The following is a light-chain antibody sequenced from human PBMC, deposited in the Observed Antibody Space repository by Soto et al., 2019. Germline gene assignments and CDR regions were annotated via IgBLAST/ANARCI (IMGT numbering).Light chain of an antibody. J-gene: IGKJ2*01. CDR3: QQRYSTPYT. Sequence: DIQMTQSPSSLSASVGDRVTITCRASQSITSNLNWYQQKPGKAPKLLIYAASSLQSGVPSRFSGSESGTDFILTISSLQPEDFATYYCQQRYSTPYTFGQGTKLEI. CDR2: AAS. CDR1: QSITSN. V-gene: IGKV1-39*01.